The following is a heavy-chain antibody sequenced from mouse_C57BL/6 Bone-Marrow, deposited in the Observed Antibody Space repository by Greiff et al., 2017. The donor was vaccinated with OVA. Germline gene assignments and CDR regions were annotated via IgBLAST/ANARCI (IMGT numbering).Heavy chain of an antibody. V-gene: IGHV1-64*01. CDR3: ARGVDGYSAWFAY. CDR2: IHPNSGST. D-gene: IGHD2-3*01. Sequence: QVQLQQPGAELVKPGASVKLSCKASGYTFTSYWMHWVKQRPGQGLEWIGMIHPNSGSTNYNEKFKSKATLTVDKSSSTAYMQLSSLTSEDSAVYYGARGVDGYSAWFAYWGQGTLVTVSA. J-gene: IGHJ3*01. CDR1: GYTFTSYW.